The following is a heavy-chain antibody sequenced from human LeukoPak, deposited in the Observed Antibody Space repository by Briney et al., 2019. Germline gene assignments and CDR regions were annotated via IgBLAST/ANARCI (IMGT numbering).Heavy chain of an antibody. V-gene: IGHV3-30*18. Sequence: GGSLRLSCAASGFIFSSYSMNWVRQAPGKGLEWVAVISYDGSNKYYADSVKGRFTISRDNSKNTLYLQMNSLRAEDTAVYYCAKDSSSWYGLDYWGQGTLVTVSS. J-gene: IGHJ4*02. D-gene: IGHD6-13*01. CDR1: GFIFSSYS. CDR3: AKDSSSWYGLDY. CDR2: ISYDGSNK.